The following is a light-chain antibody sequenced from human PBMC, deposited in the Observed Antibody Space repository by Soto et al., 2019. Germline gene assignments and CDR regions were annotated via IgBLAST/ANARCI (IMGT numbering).Light chain of an antibody. Sequence: QSVLTQPASVSGSPGQSITITSSGTSSDVGGYNYVFWYQHHPGKAPKLMIYDVSNRPSGVSNRFSGSKSGNTASLTISGLQAEDEADYYCSSYTSSSTYVFGTGTKVTVL. CDR3: SSYTSSSTYV. V-gene: IGLV2-14*03. CDR1: SSDVGGYNY. CDR2: DVS. J-gene: IGLJ1*01.